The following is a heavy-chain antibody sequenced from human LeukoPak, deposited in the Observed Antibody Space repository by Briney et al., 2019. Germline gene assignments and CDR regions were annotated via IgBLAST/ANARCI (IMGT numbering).Heavy chain of an antibody. CDR3: ARLSRAGTVDY. CDR2: IYYSGST. CDR1: GGSISSYY. D-gene: IGHD2/OR15-2a*01. Sequence: PSETLSLTCTVSGGSISSYYWSWIRQPPGKGLEWIGYIYYSGSTNYNPSLKSRVTISVDTSKNQFSLKLSSVTAADTAVYYCARLSRAGTVDYWGQGTLVTVSS. J-gene: IGHJ4*02. V-gene: IGHV4-59*08.